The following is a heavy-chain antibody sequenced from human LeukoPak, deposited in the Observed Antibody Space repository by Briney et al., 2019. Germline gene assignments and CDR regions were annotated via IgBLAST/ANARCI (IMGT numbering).Heavy chain of an antibody. V-gene: IGHV3-21*01. CDR2: VSTGSNDI. D-gene: IGHD3-10*01. CDR1: GFTFSSYS. Sequence: GGSLRLSCTASGFTFSSYSLNCVRQAPGKGLEWVSSVSTGSNDIYYADSVKGRFTISRDNGKNSLYLQMNSLRVEDTAVYYFARGVRPSVTVFIIKGVFALWAQDTMVTVPS. J-gene: IGHJ3*01. CDR3: ARGVRPSVTVFIIKGVFAL.